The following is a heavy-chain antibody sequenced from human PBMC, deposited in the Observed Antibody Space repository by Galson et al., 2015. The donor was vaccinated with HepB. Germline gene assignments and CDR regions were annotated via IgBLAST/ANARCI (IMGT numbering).Heavy chain of an antibody. CDR2: IYTSGST. V-gene: IGHV4-61*02. D-gene: IGHD3-22*01. CDR3: AREYYYDSSGYYYVAYMDV. CDR1: GGSISSGSYY. J-gene: IGHJ6*03. Sequence: TLSLTCTVSGGSISSGSYYWSWIRRPAGKGLEWIGRIYTSGSTNYNPSLKSRVTMSVDTSKNQFSLKLSSVTAADTAVYYCAREYYYDSSGYYYVAYMDVWGKGTTVTVSS.